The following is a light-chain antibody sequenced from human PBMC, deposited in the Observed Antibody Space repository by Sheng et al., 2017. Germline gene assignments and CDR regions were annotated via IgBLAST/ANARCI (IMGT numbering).Light chain of an antibody. J-gene: IGKJ1*01. Sequence: EIVLTQSPGTLSLSPGERATLSCRASQSVSSSYLAWYQQKPGQAPRLLIYGASSRATGIPDRFSGSGSGTDFTLTINRLEPEDFALYFCQQYGDSPVTFGQGTKVEI. CDR3: QQYGDSPVT. CDR2: GAS. CDR1: QSVSSSY. V-gene: IGKV3-20*01.